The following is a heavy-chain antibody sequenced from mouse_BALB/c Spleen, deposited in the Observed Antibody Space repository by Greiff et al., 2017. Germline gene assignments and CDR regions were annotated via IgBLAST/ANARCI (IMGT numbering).Heavy chain of an antibody. Sequence: EVKVVESGGGLVQPGGSRKLSCAASGFTFSSFGMHWVRQAPEKGLEWVAYISSGSSTIYYADTVKGRFTISRDNPKNTLFLQMTSLRSEDTAMYYCARSIYGNYDFDYWGQGTTLTVSS. J-gene: IGHJ2*01. CDR3: ARSIYGNYDFDY. CDR1: GFTFSSFG. D-gene: IGHD2-1*01. V-gene: IGHV5-17*02. CDR2: ISSGSSTI.